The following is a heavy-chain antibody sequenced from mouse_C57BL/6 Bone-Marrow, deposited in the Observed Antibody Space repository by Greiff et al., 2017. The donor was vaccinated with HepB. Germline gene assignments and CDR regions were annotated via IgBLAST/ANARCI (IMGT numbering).Heavy chain of an antibody. CDR3: ARLGGLRQVWYFDV. J-gene: IGHJ1*03. Sequence: QVQLQQSGAELVKPGASVKISCKASGYAFSSYWMNWVKQRPGKGLEWIGQIYPGDGDTNYNGKFKGKATLTADKSSSTAYMQLSSLTSEDSAVYFCARLGGLRQVWYFDVWGTGTTVTVSS. D-gene: IGHD2-4*01. CDR1: GYAFSSYW. V-gene: IGHV1-80*01. CDR2: IYPGDGDT.